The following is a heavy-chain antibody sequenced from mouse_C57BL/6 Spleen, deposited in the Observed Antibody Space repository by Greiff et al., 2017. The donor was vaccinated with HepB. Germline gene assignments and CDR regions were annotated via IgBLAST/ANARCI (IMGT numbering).Heavy chain of an antibody. CDR1: GFNIKNTY. V-gene: IGHV14-3*01. Sequence: VQLQQSVAELVRPGASVKLSCTASGFNIKNTYMHWVKQRPEQGLEWIGRIDPANGNTKYAPKFQGKATITADTSSNTAYLQLSSLTSEDTAISYWARTTVVADWYFDVWGTGTTVTVSS. CDR2: IDPANGNT. D-gene: IGHD1-1*01. J-gene: IGHJ1*03. CDR3: ARTTVVADWYFDV.